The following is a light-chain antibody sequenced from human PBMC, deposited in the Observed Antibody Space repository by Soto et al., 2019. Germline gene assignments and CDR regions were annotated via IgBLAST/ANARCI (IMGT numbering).Light chain of an antibody. CDR3: QSYDSSLSGRNVV. CDR1: SSNIGAGYD. Sequence: QSVLTQPPSVSGAPGQRVTIYCTGSSSNIGAGYDVHWYQQLPGTAPKLLIYGNSNRPSGVPDRFSGSKSGTSASLAITGLQAEDEADYYCQSYDSSLSGRNVVFGGGTKLTVL. V-gene: IGLV1-40*01. J-gene: IGLJ2*01. CDR2: GNS.